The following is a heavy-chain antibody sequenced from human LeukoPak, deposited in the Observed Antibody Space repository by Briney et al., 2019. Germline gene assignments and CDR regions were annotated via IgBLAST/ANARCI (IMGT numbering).Heavy chain of an antibody. CDR3: EAGTDDVFDT. CDR2: ISYDGSNT. CDR1: GFTFSNYA. J-gene: IGHJ3*02. Sequence: GGSLRLSCAASGFTFSNYAAHWVRQAPDKGLEWVAVISYDGSNTYYGDSVRGRFTISRDNSKNTLYLQMNSLTSEDTGVYYCEAGTDDVFDTWGQGTMVIVSS. D-gene: IGHD1/OR15-1a*01. V-gene: IGHV3-30*04.